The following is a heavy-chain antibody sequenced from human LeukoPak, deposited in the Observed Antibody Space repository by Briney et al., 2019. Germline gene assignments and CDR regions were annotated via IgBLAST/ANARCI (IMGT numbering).Heavy chain of an antibody. CDR1: GGSISSYY. CDR2: IHINGST. CDR3: ARESGYTWFDP. V-gene: IGHV4-4*07. J-gene: IGHJ5*02. D-gene: IGHD6-13*01. Sequence: SETLSLTCTVSGGSISSYYWSWIRQPAGKGLELIGRIHINGSTNYNPSLKSRVTMSVDTSKNQFSLKLSSVTAADTAMYYCARESGYTWFDPWGQGTLVTVST.